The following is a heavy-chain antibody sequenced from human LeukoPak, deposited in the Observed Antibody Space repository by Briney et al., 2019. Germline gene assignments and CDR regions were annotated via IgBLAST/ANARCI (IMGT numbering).Heavy chain of an antibody. D-gene: IGHD4/OR15-4a*01. CDR2: IYYSGST. V-gene: IGHV4-30-4*01. Sequence: PSETLSLTCTVSGGSISSGDYYWSWIRQPPGKGLEWIGYIYYSGSTYYNPSLKSRVTMSVGTSKNQFSLKLSSVTAADTAVYYCARELTYADYWGQGTLVTVSS. J-gene: IGHJ4*02. CDR1: GGSISSGDYY. CDR3: ARELTYADY.